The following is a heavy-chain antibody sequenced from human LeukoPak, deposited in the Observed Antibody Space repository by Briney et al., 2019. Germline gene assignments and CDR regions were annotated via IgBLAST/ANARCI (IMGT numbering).Heavy chain of an antibody. J-gene: IGHJ4*02. V-gene: IGHV4-38-2*01. CDR1: GYSIRSGYH. Sequence: PSETLSLTCAVSGYSIRSGYHWGWIRQPPGEGLEWIGSIYYSGSTYYNPSLKSRVTISVDTSKNQFSLKLSSVTAADTAVYYCARPNTYYDFRGHWGQGTLVTVSS. D-gene: IGHD3-3*01. CDR3: ARPNTYYDFRGH. CDR2: IYYSGST.